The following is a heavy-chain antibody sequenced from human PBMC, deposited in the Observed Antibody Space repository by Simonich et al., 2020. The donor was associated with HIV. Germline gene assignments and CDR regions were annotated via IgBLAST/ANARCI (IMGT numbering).Heavy chain of an antibody. Sequence: QVQLQQWGAGLLKHSETLSLTCAVYGGSFSGYYWSWIRQPPGKGREWVGENNHSGITNYKSSLNSRATISVDKSKNQFSLKLSSVTAADTAIYYCARRDRELILYFDYWGQGNLVTVSS. D-gene: IGHD3-3*01. J-gene: IGHJ4*02. CDR2: NNHSGIT. V-gene: IGHV4-34*01. CDR1: GGSFSGYY. CDR3: ARRDRELILYFDY.